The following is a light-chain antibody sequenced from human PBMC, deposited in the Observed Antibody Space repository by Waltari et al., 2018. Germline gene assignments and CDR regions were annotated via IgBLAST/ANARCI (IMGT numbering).Light chain of an antibody. J-gene: IGKJ3*01. CDR1: QSISSW. Sequence: DIQMTQSPSTLSASVGDRVTITCRASQSISSWLAWYQQKPGKAPKLLIYEASRLESGVPSRFSASGSGTEFTLTISSLQPDDFATYYCQQYNSYPTTFGPGTKVDI. CDR3: QQYNSYPTT. CDR2: EAS. V-gene: IGKV1-5*03.